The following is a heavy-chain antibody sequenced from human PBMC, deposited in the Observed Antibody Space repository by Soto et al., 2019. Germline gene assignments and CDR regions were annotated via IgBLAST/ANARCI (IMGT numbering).Heavy chain of an antibody. V-gene: IGHV3-9*01. CDR3: VKDIHEQWLVSHFEY. D-gene: IGHD6-19*01. CDR2: ISWNSGSI. Sequence: EVQLVESGGGSVQPGRSLRLSCVASGFTFESYAMHWVRQVPGKGLEWCSGISWNSGSIGYEDSVKGRFTISRDNAQKSLYLEMNSLRVEDTAFYYCVKDIHEQWLVSHFEYWGQGALVTVSS. CDR1: GFTFESYA. J-gene: IGHJ4*02.